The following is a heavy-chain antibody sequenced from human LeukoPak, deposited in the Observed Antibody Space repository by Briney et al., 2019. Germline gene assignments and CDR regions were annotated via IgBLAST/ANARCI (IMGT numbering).Heavy chain of an antibody. CDR2: INPNSGVT. V-gene: IGHV1-2*02. D-gene: IGHD3-9*01. CDR3: ARDGTLSGSWNDY. J-gene: IGHJ4*02. Sequence: ASVKVSCKASGYTFTSYGISWVRQAPGQGLEWMGWINPNSGVTKYAQKFQGRVTMTRDTSISTTYVELARLRSDDTAVYYCARDGTLSGSWNDYWGQGTLVTVSS. CDR1: GYTFTSYG.